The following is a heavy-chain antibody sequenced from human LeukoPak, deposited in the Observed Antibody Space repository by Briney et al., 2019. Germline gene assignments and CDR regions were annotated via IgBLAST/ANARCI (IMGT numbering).Heavy chain of an antibody. CDR3: ARVGSVAELWFGESRSPYGMDV. CDR1: GGSISSGDYY. V-gene: IGHV4-30-4*01. J-gene: IGHJ6*02. D-gene: IGHD3-10*01. CDR2: IYYSGST. Sequence: PSETLSLTCTVSGGSISSGDYYWSWIRQPPGKGLEWIGYIYYSGSTYYNPSLKSRVTISVDTSKNQFSLKLSSVTAADTAVYYCARVGSVAELWFGESRSPYGMDVWGQGTTVTVSS.